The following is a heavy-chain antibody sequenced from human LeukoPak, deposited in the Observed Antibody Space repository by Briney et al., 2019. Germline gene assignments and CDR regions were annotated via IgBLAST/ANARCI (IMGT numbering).Heavy chain of an antibody. CDR3: ARYEYRSSSYYYYGMDV. CDR2: INPSDGTT. CDR1: GYTFSGYY. V-gene: IGHV1-46*01. J-gene: IGHJ6*02. D-gene: IGHD6-6*01. Sequence: ASVKVSCKASGYTFSGYYIHWVRQPPRQGLEWMGIINPSDGTTSYAQKFQGRVTMTRDTSTSTVYMELSSLRSEDTAVYYCARYEYRSSSYYYYGMDVWGQGTTVTVSS.